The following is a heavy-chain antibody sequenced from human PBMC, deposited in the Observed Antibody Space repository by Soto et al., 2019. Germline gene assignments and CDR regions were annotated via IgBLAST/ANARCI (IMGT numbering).Heavy chain of an antibody. D-gene: IGHD6-19*01. CDR3: AKEGEHSSGWANFDY. J-gene: IGHJ4*02. CDR2: ISGSGGST. Sequence: EVQLLESGGGLVQPGGSLRLSCAASGFTFSSYAMSWVRQAPGMGLKWVSAISGSGGSTYYADSVKGRFTISRDNSKNTLYLQMNSLRAEDTAVYYCAKEGEHSSGWANFDYWGQGTLVTVSS. V-gene: IGHV3-23*01. CDR1: GFTFSSYA.